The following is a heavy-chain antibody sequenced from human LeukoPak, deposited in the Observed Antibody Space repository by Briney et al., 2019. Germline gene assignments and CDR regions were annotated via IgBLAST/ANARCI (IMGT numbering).Heavy chain of an antibody. CDR3: ARASVENTLRIDDY. CDR2: INPYSGDT. CDR1: GYTFTYYY. D-gene: IGHD2-15*01. Sequence: ASVTVSCKASGYTFTYYYMHWVRQAPGQGLEWMGWINPYSGDTNYPQKFQGRVTMTRDTSITTAYMDLSRLKSDDTAVYYCARASVENTLRIDDYWGQGTLVTVSS. V-gene: IGHV1-2*02. J-gene: IGHJ4*02.